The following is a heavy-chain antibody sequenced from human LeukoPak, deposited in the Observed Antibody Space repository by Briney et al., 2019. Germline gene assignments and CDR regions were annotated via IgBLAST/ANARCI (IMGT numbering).Heavy chain of an antibody. CDR1: GFTFSSYA. CDR3: ARDGSYGGYFDY. CDR2: IYSGGST. V-gene: IGHV3-53*01. D-gene: IGHD4-17*01. J-gene: IGHJ4*02. Sequence: GGSLRLSCAASGFTFSSYAMSWVRQAPGKGLEWVSVIYSGGSTYYADSVKGRFTISRDNSKNTLYLQMNSLRAEDTAVYYCARDGSYGGYFDYWGQGTLVTVSS.